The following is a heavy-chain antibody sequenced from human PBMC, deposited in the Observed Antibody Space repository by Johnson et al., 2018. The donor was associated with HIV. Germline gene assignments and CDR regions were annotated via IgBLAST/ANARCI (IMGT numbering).Heavy chain of an antibody. D-gene: IGHD4-17*01. V-gene: IGHV3-64*01. Sequence: VKLVESGGGLIQPGGSLTLSCAASGFTFSSYAMHWVRQAPGKGLEYVSAISSNGGSTYYANSVKGRFTISRDNSKNTLYLQMNSLRAEDTAVYYCASSFDYGDAFDIWGQGTMVTVSS. J-gene: IGHJ3*02. CDR1: GFTFSSYA. CDR3: ASSFDYGDAFDI. CDR2: ISSNGGST.